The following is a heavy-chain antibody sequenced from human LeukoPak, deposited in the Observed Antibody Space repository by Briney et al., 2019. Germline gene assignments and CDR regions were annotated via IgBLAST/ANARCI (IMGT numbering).Heavy chain of an antibody. Sequence: ASVKVSCKASGYTFTGYYMHWVRQAPGQGLDWMGWINPNSGGTNYAQKFQGRVTMTRDTSISTAYMELSRLRSDDTAVYYCARDYYDSSGYYYYIFDYWGQGTLVTVSS. CDR2: INPNSGGT. CDR1: GYTFTGYY. D-gene: IGHD3-22*01. J-gene: IGHJ4*02. CDR3: ARDYYDSSGYYYYIFDY. V-gene: IGHV1-2*02.